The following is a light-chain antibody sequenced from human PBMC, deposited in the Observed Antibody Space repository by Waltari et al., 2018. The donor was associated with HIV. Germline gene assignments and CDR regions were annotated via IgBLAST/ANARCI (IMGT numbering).Light chain of an antibody. Sequence: QSVLTQPSSASGTPGQRVTISCSGRFSKVNWYQHVKGAAHKLLIYNNDQRPSEVPYRFSGSKSDTSAALAISGLQTEDEADYYCATWEDSLAGLWVFGGGTRMTVL. J-gene: IGLJ3*02. CDR1: FSK. CDR2: NND. V-gene: IGLV1-44*01. CDR3: ATWEDSLAGLWV.